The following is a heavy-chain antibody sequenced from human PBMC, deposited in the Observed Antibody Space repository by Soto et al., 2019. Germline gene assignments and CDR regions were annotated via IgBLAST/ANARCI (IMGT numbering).Heavy chain of an antibody. J-gene: IGHJ6*02. V-gene: IGHV3-30-3*01. D-gene: IGHD5-12*01. Sequence: QVQLVESGGGVVQPGRSLRLSCVASGFTFSSYAMHWVRQAPGKGLEWVAVISYDGSNKYYADSVKGRFTISRDNSKNTLYLQMNSLRAEDTAVYYCARGDSGYDYYYYGMDVWGQGTTVTVSS. CDR2: ISYDGSNK. CDR1: GFTFSSYA. CDR3: ARGDSGYDYYYYGMDV.